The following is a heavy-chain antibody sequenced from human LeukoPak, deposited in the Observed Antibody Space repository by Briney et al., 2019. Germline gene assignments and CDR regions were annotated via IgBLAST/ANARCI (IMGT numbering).Heavy chain of an antibody. Sequence: GASVKVSCKASGYTFTGYYMHWVRQAPGQGLAWMGWINPNSGGTNYAQKFQSRVTMTRDTSISTAYMELSRLRSDDTAVYYCAREPSESFTDYWGQGTLVTVSS. CDR2: INPNSGGT. J-gene: IGHJ4*02. CDR1: GYTFTGYY. CDR3: AREPSESFTDY. V-gene: IGHV1-2*02. D-gene: IGHD1-26*01.